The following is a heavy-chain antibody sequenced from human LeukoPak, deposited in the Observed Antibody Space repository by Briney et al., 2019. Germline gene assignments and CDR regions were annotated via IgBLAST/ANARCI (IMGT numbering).Heavy chain of an antibody. CDR1: GFTYSDYY. CDR2: ISSSGSTI. J-gene: IGHJ6*02. Sequence: GGSLRLSCAASGFTYSDYYMSWIRQAPGKGLEWVSYISSSGSTIYYADSVKGRFTISRDNAKNSLYLQMNSLRAEDTAVYYCARARGSSGPRHYYYGMDVWGQGTTVTVS. D-gene: IGHD6-19*01. CDR3: ARARGSSGPRHYYYGMDV. V-gene: IGHV3-11*01.